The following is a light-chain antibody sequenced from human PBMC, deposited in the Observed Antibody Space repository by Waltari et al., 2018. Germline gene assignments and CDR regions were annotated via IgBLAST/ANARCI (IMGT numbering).Light chain of an antibody. CDR1: SSNIGSNY. CDR2: SNK. CDR3: SAWDDRLSGPV. J-gene: IGLJ2*01. V-gene: IGLV1-47*01. Sequence: QSVLTQPPSASGTPGQRVTISCSGGSSNIGSNYVSWYQRLPGTAPKLLIYSNKQRPSAGPDRSSGSKSGASASLAISGRRSGDEADYYCSAWDDRLSGPVFGGGTKLTVL.